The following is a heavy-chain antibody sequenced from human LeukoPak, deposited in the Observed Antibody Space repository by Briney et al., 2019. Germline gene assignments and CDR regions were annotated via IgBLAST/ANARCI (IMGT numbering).Heavy chain of an antibody. CDR3: ARDNSRSYFNPPNFDY. CDR1: GYTFTSYG. J-gene: IGHJ4*02. D-gene: IGHD1-26*01. V-gene: IGHV1-18*01. CDR2: ISAYNGNT. Sequence: GASVKVSCKASGYTFTSYGISWVRQAPGQGLEWMGWISAYNGNTNYAQKLQGRVTMTTDTSTSTAYMELRSLRSDDTAVYYCARDNSRSYFNPPNFDYWGQGTLVTVSS.